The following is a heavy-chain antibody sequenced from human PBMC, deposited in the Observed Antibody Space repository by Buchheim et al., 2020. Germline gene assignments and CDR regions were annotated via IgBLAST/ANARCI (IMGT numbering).Heavy chain of an antibody. Sequence: QLQLQESGPGLVKPSETLSLTCTVSGGSISSSSYYWGWIRQPPGKGLEWIGSIYYSGSTYYNPSLTSRVTISVDTSKNPFSRKLSSVTAADTAVYYCARQPMTTRLGSWFDPWGQGTL. CDR1: GGSISSSSYY. CDR2: IYYSGST. J-gene: IGHJ5*02. CDR3: ARQPMTTRLGSWFDP. V-gene: IGHV4-39*01. D-gene: IGHD4-17*01.